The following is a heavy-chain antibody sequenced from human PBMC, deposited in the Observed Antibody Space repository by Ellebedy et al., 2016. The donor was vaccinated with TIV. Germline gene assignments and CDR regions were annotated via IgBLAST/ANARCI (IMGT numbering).Heavy chain of an antibody. D-gene: IGHD3-22*01. CDR2: ISGDGGST. CDR3: ASTYYYDSSGYFYYFDY. J-gene: IGHJ4*02. V-gene: IGHV3-43*02. CDR1: GFTFDDYA. Sequence: GESLKISCAASGFTFDDYAMHWVRQAPGKGLEWVSLISGDGGSTYYADSVKGRFTISRDNSKNSLYLQMNSLRTEDTALYYCASTYYYDSSGYFYYFDYWGQGTLVTVSS.